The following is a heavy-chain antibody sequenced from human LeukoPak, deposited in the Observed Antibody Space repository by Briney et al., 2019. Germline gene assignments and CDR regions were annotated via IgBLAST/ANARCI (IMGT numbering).Heavy chain of an antibody. Sequence: GGSLRLSCAASGFTFSSYEMNWVRQAPGKGLEWVSYISSSGSTIYYADSVKGRFTISRDNAKNSVYLQMNSLRAEDTAVYYCATPGAQYYFDYWGQGTLVTVSS. V-gene: IGHV3-48*03. J-gene: IGHJ4*02. CDR1: GFTFSSYE. CDR3: ATPGAQYYFDY. D-gene: IGHD1-26*01. CDR2: ISSSGSTI.